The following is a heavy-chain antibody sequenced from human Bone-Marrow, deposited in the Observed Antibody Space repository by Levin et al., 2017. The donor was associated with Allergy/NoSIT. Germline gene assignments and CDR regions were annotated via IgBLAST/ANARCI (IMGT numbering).Heavy chain of an antibody. J-gene: IGHJ6*03. Sequence: TSQTLSLTCAVSGRSFGGYFWTWIRQTPGKGLEWIGEINHSGSTTYNPSLKSRVTMSVDTSKKQFSLNLTSVTAAATAVYSCVREYYYGSASYVTKPYMDVWGKGTTVTVSS. D-gene: IGHD3-10*01. CDR2: INHSGST. V-gene: IGHV4-34*01. CDR3: VREYYYGSASYVTKPYMDV. CDR1: GRSFGGYF.